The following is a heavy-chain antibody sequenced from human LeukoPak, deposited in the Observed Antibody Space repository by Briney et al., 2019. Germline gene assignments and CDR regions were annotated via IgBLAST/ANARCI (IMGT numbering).Heavy chain of an antibody. D-gene: IGHD2-21*02. J-gene: IGHJ4*02. CDR3: ARDQAPYCGGDCYSEY. Sequence: ASVKVSCKASGYTFTSYYMHWVRQAPGQGLEWMGIINPSGGSTSYAQKFQGRVTMTRDMSTSTVYMELSSLRSEDTAVYYCARDQAPYCGGDCYSEYWGQGTLVAVSS. V-gene: IGHV1-46*01. CDR1: GYTFTSYY. CDR2: INPSGGST.